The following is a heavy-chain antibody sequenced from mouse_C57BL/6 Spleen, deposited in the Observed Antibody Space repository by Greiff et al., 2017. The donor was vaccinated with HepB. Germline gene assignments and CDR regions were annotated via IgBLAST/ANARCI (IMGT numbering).Heavy chain of an antibody. CDR1: GYTFTSYW. CDR3: ARSVRVYYGSTYYYAMDY. Sequence: QVQLQQPGAELVMPGASVKLSCKASGYTFTSYWMHWVKQRPGQGLEWIGEIDPSDSYTNYNQKFKGKSTLTVDKSSSTAYMQLSSLTPEDSAVYYCARSVRVYYGSTYYYAMDYWGQGTSVTVSS. V-gene: IGHV1-69*01. CDR2: IDPSDSYT. D-gene: IGHD1-1*01. J-gene: IGHJ4*01.